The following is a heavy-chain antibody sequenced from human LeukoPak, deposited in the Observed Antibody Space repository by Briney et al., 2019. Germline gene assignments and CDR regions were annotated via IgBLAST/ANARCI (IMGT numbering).Heavy chain of an antibody. Sequence: ASVKVSCKASGYTFTGYYMHWVRQAPGQGLEWMGWINPNSGNTGYAQKFQGRVTMTRNTSISTAYMELSSLRAEDTAVYYCAREPIPYYYGSGSYPLDYWGQGTLVTVSS. CDR1: GYTFTGYY. D-gene: IGHD3-10*01. V-gene: IGHV1-8*02. CDR3: AREPIPYYYGSGSYPLDY. CDR2: INPNSGNT. J-gene: IGHJ4*02.